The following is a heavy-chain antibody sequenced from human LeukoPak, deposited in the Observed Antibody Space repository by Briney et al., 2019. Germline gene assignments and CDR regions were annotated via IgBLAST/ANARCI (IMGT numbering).Heavy chain of an antibody. J-gene: IGHJ6*03. D-gene: IGHD2-2*02. CDR2: ISGSGGST. CDR3: ATVIEGYCSSTSCHTFYYYYMDV. CDR1: GFTFSSYA. V-gene: IGHV3-23*01. Sequence: GGSLRLSCAASGFTFSSYAMSWVRQAPGKGLEWVSAISGSGGSTYYADSVKGRFTISRDNSKNTLYLQMNSLRAEDTAVYYCATVIEGYCSSTSCHTFYYYYMDVWGKGTTVTVSS.